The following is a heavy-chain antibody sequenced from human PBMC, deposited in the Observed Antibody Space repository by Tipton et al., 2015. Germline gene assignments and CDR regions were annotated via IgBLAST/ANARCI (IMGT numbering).Heavy chain of an antibody. J-gene: IGHJ4*02. CDR3: ARDILNDFCSGWPEEY. V-gene: IGHV3-7*03. D-gene: IGHD3-3*01. CDR1: GFTFSSYW. Sequence: GSLRLSCAASGFTFSSYWMGWVRQAPGKGLEWVANIKQDGSEKYYVDSVKGRFTISRDNAKNSLYLQMNSLRAEDTAVYYCARDILNDFCSGWPEEYWGQGTLVTVSS. CDR2: IKQDGSEK.